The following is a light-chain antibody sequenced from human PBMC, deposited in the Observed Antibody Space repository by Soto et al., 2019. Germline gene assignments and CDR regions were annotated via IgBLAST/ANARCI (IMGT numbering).Light chain of an antibody. CDR1: KSVGGD. CDR2: DAS. CDR3: LQRTNWPWT. V-gene: IGKV3D-11*02. Sequence: DIVLTQSPATLSLTPGQGASLSCRASKSVGGDLVWYQQHPGQAPRLLIYDASNRATGIPPRFSGSGPGTDFTLTISSLEPEDFAVYYCLQRTNWPWTFGQGTKVDIK. J-gene: IGKJ1*01.